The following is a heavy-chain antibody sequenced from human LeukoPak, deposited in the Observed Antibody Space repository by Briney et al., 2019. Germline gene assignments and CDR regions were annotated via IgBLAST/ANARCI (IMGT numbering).Heavy chain of an antibody. CDR3: ARGTVLDACDI. D-gene: IGHD4-17*01. J-gene: IGHJ3*02. CDR2: IYYSGST. Sequence: SETLSLTCTVSGGSISSYYWSWIRQPPGKGLEWIGYIYYSGSTNYNPSLKSRVTISVDTSKNQFSLKLSSVTAADTAVYYCARGTVLDACDIWGQGTMVTVSS. CDR1: GGSISSYY. V-gene: IGHV4-59*01.